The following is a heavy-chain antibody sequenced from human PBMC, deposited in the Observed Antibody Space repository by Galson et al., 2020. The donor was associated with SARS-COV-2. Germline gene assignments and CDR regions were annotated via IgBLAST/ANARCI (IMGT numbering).Heavy chain of an antibody. D-gene: IGHD2-21*02. V-gene: IGHV5-51*01. CDR1: GYTFTNYW. Sequence: GESLKISCKGSGYTFTNYWIGWVRQMPGKGLEWMGTIHPGDSDTRYSPSFQGQVTISADKSINTAYLQWSNLKASDTAMYYCARGPNCGGDCYSNHWFDVWGQGTLVTVSS. CDR3: ARGPNCGGDCYSNHWFDV. J-gene: IGHJ5*02. CDR2: IHPGDSDT.